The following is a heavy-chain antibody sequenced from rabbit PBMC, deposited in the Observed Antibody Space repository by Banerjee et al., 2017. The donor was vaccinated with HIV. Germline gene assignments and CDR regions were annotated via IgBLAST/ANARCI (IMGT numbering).Heavy chain of an antibody. V-gene: IGHV1S43*01. CDR3: ARGAGYAVYDYAHDAFDP. Sequence: QQHLEESGGGLVKAGGTLTLTCKASGIDFSGLYFMCWVRQAPGKGLELIACIYTSSGTTWYASWVRSRFTISKTSSTTVTLQMTSLTAADTATYFCARGAGYAVYDYAHDAFDPWGKGTLVT. CDR2: IYTSSGTT. CDR1: GIDFSGLYF. D-gene: IGHD6-1*01. J-gene: IGHJ2*01.